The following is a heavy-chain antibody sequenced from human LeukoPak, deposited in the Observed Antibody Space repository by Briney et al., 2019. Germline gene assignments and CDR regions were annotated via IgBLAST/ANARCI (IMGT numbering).Heavy chain of an antibody. Sequence: GGSLRLSCVVSGFPFSFYELNWVRQAPGKGLEWVSNIGASSTPKYYADSVKGRFSISRDNAKSSLYLQMNSLRVEDTAVYYCALLAGASDFDYRGQGALVTVSS. V-gene: IGHV3-48*03. J-gene: IGHJ4*02. D-gene: IGHD6-19*01. CDR3: ALLAGASDFDY. CDR1: GFPFSFYE. CDR2: IGASSTPK.